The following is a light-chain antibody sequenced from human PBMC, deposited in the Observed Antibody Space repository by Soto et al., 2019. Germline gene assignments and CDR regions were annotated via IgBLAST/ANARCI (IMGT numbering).Light chain of an antibody. J-gene: IGLJ1*01. CDR2: EVS. CDR3: SSYTSSSTPYV. Sequence: QSALTQPRSVSGSPGQSVTISCTGSSSDVGGYSHVSWFQQHPGKAPKLMIYEVSNRPSGVSNRFSGSKSGNTASLTISGLQAEDEADYYCSSYTSSSTPYVFGTGTKLTVL. CDR1: SSDVGGYSH. V-gene: IGLV2-14*01.